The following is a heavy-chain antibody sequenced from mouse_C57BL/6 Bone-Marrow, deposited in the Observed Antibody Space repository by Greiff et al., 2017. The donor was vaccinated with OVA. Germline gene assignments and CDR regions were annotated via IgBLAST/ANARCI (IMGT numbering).Heavy chain of an antibody. V-gene: IGHV3-1*01. CDR2: ISYSGST. D-gene: IGHD1-1*01. CDR3: ARAYYGWYFDY. Sequence: VQLKESGPGMVKPSQSLSLTCTVTGYSITSGYDWHWIRHFPGNKLEWMGYISYSGSTNYNPSLKSRISITHDTSQNHFFLKLNSVTTEDTATYYCARAYYGWYFDYWGQGTTLTVSS. CDR1: GYSITSGYD. J-gene: IGHJ2*01.